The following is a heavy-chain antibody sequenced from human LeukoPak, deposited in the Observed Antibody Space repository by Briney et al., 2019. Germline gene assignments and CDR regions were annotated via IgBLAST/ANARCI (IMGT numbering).Heavy chain of an antibody. Sequence: GGSLRLSCAASGFTFNSYGMHWVRQAPGKGLEWVAVIWYDGSNKYYADSVKGRFTISRDNSKNTLDLQMNSLRAEDTAVYYCAKDRAVNTPLGAFEIWGQGTMVTVSS. CDR1: GFTFNSYG. J-gene: IGHJ3*02. CDR2: IWYDGSNK. V-gene: IGHV3-33*06. D-gene: IGHD4-11*01. CDR3: AKDRAVNTPLGAFEI.